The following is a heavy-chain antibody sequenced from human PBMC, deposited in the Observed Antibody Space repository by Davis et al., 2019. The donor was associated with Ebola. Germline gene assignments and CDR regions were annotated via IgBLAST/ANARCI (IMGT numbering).Heavy chain of an antibody. J-gene: IGHJ6*02. D-gene: IGHD5-18*01. Sequence: ASVKVSCKASGYTFTGYYMHWVRQAPGQGLEWMGWINPNSGGTNYAQKLQGRVTMTTDTSTSTAYMELRSLRSDDTAVYYCAREGYSYGLVAYYYGMDVWGQGTAVTVSS. CDR2: INPNSGGT. V-gene: IGHV1-2*02. CDR3: AREGYSYGLVAYYYGMDV. CDR1: GYTFTGYY.